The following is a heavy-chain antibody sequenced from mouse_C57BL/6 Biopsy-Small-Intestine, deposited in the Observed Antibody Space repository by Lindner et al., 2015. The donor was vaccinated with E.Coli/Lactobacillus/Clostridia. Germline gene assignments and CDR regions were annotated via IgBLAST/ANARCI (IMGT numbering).Heavy chain of an antibody. J-gene: IGHJ4*01. CDR3: ARSRNWDAAMDH. Sequence: VQLQESGAELVKPGASVKMSCKASGYTFTTYPIEWMKQNHGKSLEWIGNFHPYNDDTNYNEKFKGKATLTVEKSSNTVYLALSRLTSDDSAVYYCARSRNWDAAMDHWGQGTSVTVSS. CDR1: GYTFTTYP. D-gene: IGHD4-1*01. CDR2: FHPYNDDT. V-gene: IGHV1-47*01.